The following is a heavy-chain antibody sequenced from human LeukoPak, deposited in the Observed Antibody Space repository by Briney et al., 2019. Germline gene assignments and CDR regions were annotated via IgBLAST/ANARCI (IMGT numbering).Heavy chain of an antibody. J-gene: IGHJ6*02. CDR1: GGSISSYY. V-gene: IGHV4-4*07. CDR2: IYTSGST. CDR3: ARESVLLWFGELLGTGMDV. Sequence: SETLSPTCTVSGGSISSYYWSWIRQPAGKGLEWIGRIYTSGSTNYNPSLKSRVTMSVDTSKNQFSLKLSSVTAADTAVYYCARESVLLWFGELLGTGMDVWGQGTTVTVSS. D-gene: IGHD3-10*01.